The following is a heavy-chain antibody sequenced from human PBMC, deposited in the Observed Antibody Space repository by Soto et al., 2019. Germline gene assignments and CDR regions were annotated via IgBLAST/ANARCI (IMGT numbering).Heavy chain of an antibody. CDR1: GFTFNSYG. V-gene: IGHV3-30*03. Sequence: QVQLVESGGGVVQPGRSLRLSCAASGFTFNSYGMHWVRQGTGKGLEWVALISYDGSDKYYPDSVKGRFTISRDNSKNTLYLEMNRLRPEDTAVYYCATVLGKGTIPDYWGQGTLVTVSS. D-gene: IGHD2-21*01. CDR2: ISYDGSDK. CDR3: ATVLGKGTIPDY. J-gene: IGHJ4*02.